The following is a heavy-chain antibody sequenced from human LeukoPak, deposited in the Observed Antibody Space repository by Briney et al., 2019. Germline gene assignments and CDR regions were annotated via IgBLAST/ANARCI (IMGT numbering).Heavy chain of an antibody. CDR1: GFTFSSYS. V-gene: IGHV3-21*01. CDR2: ISSSSSYI. J-gene: IGHJ4*02. Sequence: PGGSLRLSCAASGFTFSSYSMNWVRQAPGKGLEWVSSISSSSSYIYYADSVKGRFTISRDNAKNSLYLQMNSLRAEDTAVYYCARGVYSSSSSPDYWGQGTLVTVSS. D-gene: IGHD6-6*01. CDR3: ARGVYSSSSSPDY.